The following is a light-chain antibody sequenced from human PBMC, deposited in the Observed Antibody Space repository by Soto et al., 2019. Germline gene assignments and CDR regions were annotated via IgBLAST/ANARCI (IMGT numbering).Light chain of an antibody. CDR3: AAWDDSLSAVV. CDR1: SSNIGSNY. CDR2: RNN. Sequence: VVTQPPSASGTPGQRVTISCSGSSSNIGSNYVYWYQQLPGTAPKLLIYRNNQRPSGVPDRFSGSKSGTSASLAISGLRSEDEADYYCAAWDDSLSAVVFGGGTKLTVL. V-gene: IGLV1-47*01. J-gene: IGLJ2*01.